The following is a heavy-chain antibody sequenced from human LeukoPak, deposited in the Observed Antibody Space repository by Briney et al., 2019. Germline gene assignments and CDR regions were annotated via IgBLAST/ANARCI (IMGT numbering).Heavy chain of an antibody. D-gene: IGHD1-26*01. J-gene: IGHJ3*02. CDR2: IRYDGSNE. V-gene: IGHV3-30*02. CDR3: AHSRSGAFDI. Sequence: GGSLRLSCAASGFTFSSYGMHWVRQAPGKGLEWVAFIRYDGSNEYYTDSVKGRFTISRDKSKNTLFLQMNSLRAEDAAVYYCAHSRSGAFDIWGQGTMVTVSS. CDR1: GFTFSSYG.